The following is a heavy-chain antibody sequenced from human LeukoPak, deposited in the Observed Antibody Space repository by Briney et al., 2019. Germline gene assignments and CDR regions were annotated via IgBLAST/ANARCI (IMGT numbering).Heavy chain of an antibody. V-gene: IGHV4-39*01. CDR2: IYYTGST. J-gene: IGHJ2*01. D-gene: IGHD3-10*01. Sequence: SETLSLTYTLSGVSILSGTHYWGWIRQPPGKGRVWIGNIYYTGSTFYHPSLKSRVTISVDTSKNQFSLKLSSVTAAHTAVYYCARLGGRYLSNWFFDLWGRGTLVTVPS. CDR1: GVSILSGTHY. CDR3: ARLGGRYLSNWFFDL.